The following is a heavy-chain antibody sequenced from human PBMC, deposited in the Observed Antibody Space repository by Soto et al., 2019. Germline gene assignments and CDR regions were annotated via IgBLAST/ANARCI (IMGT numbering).Heavy chain of an antibody. D-gene: IGHD6-19*01. V-gene: IGHV3-48*04. J-gene: IGHJ4*02. CDR3: ARFGVQWLESPYYFDY. Sequence: GGSLRLSCAASGFPSSSYSMNWVRQATGKGPEWVSYISSSSSTIYYADSVKGRFTISRDNAKNSLYLQMNSLRAEDTAVYYCARFGVQWLESPYYFDYWGQGTLVTVSS. CDR2: ISSSSSTI. CDR1: GFPSSSYS.